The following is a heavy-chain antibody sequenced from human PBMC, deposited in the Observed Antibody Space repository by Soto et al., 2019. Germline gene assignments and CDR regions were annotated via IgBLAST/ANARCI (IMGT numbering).Heavy chain of an antibody. V-gene: IGHV1-3*01. CDR2: INAGDGNT. CDR1: GYTFTQYP. D-gene: IGHD2-15*01. CDR3: ARETSQEVFAAHYMDV. J-gene: IGHJ6*03. Sequence: QVQIVQSAAEVKKPGASVKVSCKASGYTFTQYPIHWVRQAPGQRLEWMGWINAGDGNTRYSQRSQGSSTIIRYTSASTDYMELSSLRSEDTAVYFCARETSQEVFAAHYMDVWGKGTTVIVSS.